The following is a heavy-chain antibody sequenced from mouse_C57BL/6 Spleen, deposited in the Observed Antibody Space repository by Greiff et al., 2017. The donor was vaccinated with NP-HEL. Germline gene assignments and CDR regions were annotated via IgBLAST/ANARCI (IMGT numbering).Heavy chain of an antibody. CDR1: GFNIKDDY. Sequence: VQLQQSGAELVRPGASVKLSCTASGFNIKDDYMHWVKQRPEQGLEWIGWIDPENGDTEYASKFQGKATITADTSSNTAYLQLSSLTSEDTAVYYCTTNSNFYYAMDYWGQGTSVTVSS. CDR2: IDPENGDT. V-gene: IGHV14-4*01. D-gene: IGHD2-5*01. J-gene: IGHJ4*01. CDR3: TTNSNFYYAMDY.